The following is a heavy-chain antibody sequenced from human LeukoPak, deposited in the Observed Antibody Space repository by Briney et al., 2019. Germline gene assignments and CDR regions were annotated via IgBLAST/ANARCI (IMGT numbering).Heavy chain of an antibody. D-gene: IGHD3-10*01. V-gene: IGHV4-34*01. Sequence: SETLTLTCAVYGGSFSGYYWSWIRQPPGKGLEWIGEINHSGSTNYNPSLKSRVTISVDTSKNQFSLKLSSVTAADTAVYYCARSRGYYYYMDVWGKGTTVTVSS. CDR3: ARSRGYYYYMDV. CDR1: GGSFSGYY. CDR2: INHSGST. J-gene: IGHJ6*03.